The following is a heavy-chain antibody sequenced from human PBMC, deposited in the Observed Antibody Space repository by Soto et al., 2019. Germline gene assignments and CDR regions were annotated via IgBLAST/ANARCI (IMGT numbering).Heavy chain of an antibody. V-gene: IGHV3-9*01. D-gene: IGHD4-17*01. CDR3: AKDILAAVTTFHFNY. J-gene: IGHJ4*02. Sequence: EVQLVESGGGLVQPGRSLTISCAASGFTFDDYAMHWVRPAPGKGLEWVSGISWNSGSIGYADSVKGRFTISRDNAKNSLDLQMNSLRAEDTALYYCAKDILAAVTTFHFNYWGQGSLVIVSS. CDR2: ISWNSGSI. CDR1: GFTFDDYA.